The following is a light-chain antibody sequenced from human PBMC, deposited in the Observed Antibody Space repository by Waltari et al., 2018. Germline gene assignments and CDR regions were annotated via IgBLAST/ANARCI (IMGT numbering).Light chain of an antibody. V-gene: IGLV2-14*03. CDR3: SSWTDSDALKLL. J-gene: IGLJ2*01. Sequence: QSALTQPASVSGSPGQSITISCTGTSIDSTTVPCYQQHPGKAPQVMIYDVTDRPSGVSNRFSGSKSGNTASLTISGLQAEDEADYYCSSWTDSDALKLLFGGGTKLTVL. CDR1: SIDSTT. CDR2: DVT.